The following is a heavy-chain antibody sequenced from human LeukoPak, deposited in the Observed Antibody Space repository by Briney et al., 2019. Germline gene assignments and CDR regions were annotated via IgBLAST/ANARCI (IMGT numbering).Heavy chain of an antibody. CDR2: KWYDGSNK. J-gene: IGHJ4*02. CDR1: GFTLSSYG. Sequence: GGSLRLSCAASGFTLSSYGMHWVRQAPGKGLEWVAVKWYDGSNKYYADSVKGRFTISKDNSKNTLYLQMNSLRAEDTAVYYCASTVTTLGGFDYLGEGALVTVCS. CDR3: ASTVTTLGGFDY. V-gene: IGHV3-33*01. D-gene: IGHD4-17*01.